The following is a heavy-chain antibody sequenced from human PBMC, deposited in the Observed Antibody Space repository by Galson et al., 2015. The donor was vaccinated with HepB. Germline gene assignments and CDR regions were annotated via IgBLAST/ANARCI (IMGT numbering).Heavy chain of an antibody. J-gene: IGHJ4*02. CDR2: ISGSGDNT. Sequence: SLRLSCAASGFTFNNYAMNWVRQAPGKGLEWVSVISGSGDNTYYADSVKGRFTISRDNSKNTLYLQMNSLRAEDTAVYYCAKDLSISVADIPDYWGQGTLVTVSS. V-gene: IGHV3-23*01. CDR1: GFTFNNYA. D-gene: IGHD6-19*01. CDR3: AKDLSISVADIPDY.